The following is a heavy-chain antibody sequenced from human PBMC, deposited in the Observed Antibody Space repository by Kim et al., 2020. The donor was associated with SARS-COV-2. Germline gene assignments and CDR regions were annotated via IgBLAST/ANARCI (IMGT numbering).Heavy chain of an antibody. V-gene: IGHV5-51*01. CDR1: GYSFTSYW. CDR2: IYPGDSDT. CDR3: ARSARGYCSGGSCGDFDY. D-gene: IGHD2-15*01. J-gene: IGHJ4*02. Sequence: GESLKISCKGSGYSFTSYWIGWVRQMPGKGLEWMGIIYPGDSDTRYSPSFQGQVTISADKSISTAYLQWSSLKASDTAMYYCARSARGYCSGGSCGDFDYWGQGTLVTVSS.